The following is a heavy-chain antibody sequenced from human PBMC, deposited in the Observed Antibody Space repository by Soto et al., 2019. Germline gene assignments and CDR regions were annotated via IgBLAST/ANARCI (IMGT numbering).Heavy chain of an antibody. CDR3: AREIVAAGGNNYFDP. Sequence: SETLSLTCGVSGGTVASSHWWCWVRQSPGGGVEWIGDVYHTGDTNYNPSLQSRVTISVDKSNNQFSLRLNSLPAADTAVYFCAREIVAAGGNNYFDPWGPGTLVTVSS. CDR2: VYHTGDT. J-gene: IGHJ5*02. V-gene: IGHV4-4*02. CDR1: GGTVASSHW. D-gene: IGHD5-12*01.